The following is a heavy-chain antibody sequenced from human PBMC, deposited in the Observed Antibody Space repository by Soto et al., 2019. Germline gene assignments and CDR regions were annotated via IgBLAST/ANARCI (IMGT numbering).Heavy chain of an antibody. J-gene: IGHJ4*02. D-gene: IGHD6-19*01. Sequence: QVQLVESGGGVVQPGRSLRLSCAASGFTFSSYAMHWVRQAPGKGLEWVAVISYDGSNKYYADSVKGRFTISRDNSKNTLYLQMNSLRAEDTAVYYCGLGRAVAGTLRYWGQGTLVTVSS. CDR2: ISYDGSNK. V-gene: IGHV3-30-3*01. CDR3: GLGRAVAGTLRY. CDR1: GFTFSSYA.